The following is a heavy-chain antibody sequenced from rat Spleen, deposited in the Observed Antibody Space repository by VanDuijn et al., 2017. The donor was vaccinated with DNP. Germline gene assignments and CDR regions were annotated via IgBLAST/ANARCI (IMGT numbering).Heavy chain of an antibody. CDR3: ARSQGYYYDGSYYPFAY. Sequence: EVQLVESGGGLVQPGRSLKLSCVASGFTFSNYYMAWVRQAPTKGLEWVATIIYDGSRTYYRDSVKGRFTISRDNAKSTLYLQMDSVQTEDTAMYFCARSQGYYYDGSYYPFAYWGQGTLVTVSS. J-gene: IGHJ3*01. CDR1: GFTFSNYY. V-gene: IGHV5-7*01. CDR2: IIYDGSRT. D-gene: IGHD1-12*02.